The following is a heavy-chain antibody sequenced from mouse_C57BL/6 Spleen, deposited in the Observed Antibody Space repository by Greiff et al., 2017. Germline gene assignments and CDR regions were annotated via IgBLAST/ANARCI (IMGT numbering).Heavy chain of an antibody. CDR3: ARRDYYGSSYWFAY. V-gene: IGHV1-9*01. CDR1: GYTFTGYW. J-gene: IGHJ3*01. D-gene: IGHD1-1*01. CDR2: ILPGSGST. Sequence: VQLQQSGAELMKPGASVKLSCKATGYTFTGYWIEWVKQRPGHGLEWIGEILPGSGSTNYTEKFKGKATFTADTSSNTAYMQLSSLTTEDSAIYYCARRDYYGSSYWFAYWGQGTLVTVSA.